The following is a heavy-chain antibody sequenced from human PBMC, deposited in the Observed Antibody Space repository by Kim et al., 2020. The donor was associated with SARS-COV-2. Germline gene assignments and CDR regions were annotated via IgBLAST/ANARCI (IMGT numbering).Heavy chain of an antibody. CDR3: AKVELEGYSSSWYGAPVFDS. Sequence: GGSLRLSCAASGFTFSSYGMHWVRQAPGKGLEWVAVISYDGSNKYYADSVKGRFTISRDNSKNTLYLQMNSLRAEDTAVYYCAKVELEGYSSSWYGAPVFDSWGQGTLVTVSS. V-gene: IGHV3-30*18. D-gene: IGHD6-13*01. J-gene: IGHJ4*02. CDR1: GFTFSSYG. CDR2: ISYDGSNK.